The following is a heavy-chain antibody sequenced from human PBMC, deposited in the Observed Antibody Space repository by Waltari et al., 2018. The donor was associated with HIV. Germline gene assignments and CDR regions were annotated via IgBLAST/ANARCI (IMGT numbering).Heavy chain of an antibody. CDR2: ISGDGST. V-gene: IGHV3-23*01. J-gene: IGHJ4*02. D-gene: IGHD2-21*02. CDR3: AKIVVVAGTSADF. Sequence: EVQLLESGGGLIQPGGSLRLSCAASGFTFSSYAMSWVRQAQGKGLEWVSVISGDGSTYYAGSVKGRFTISRDNSKSTVYLQMNDLRAEDTALYYCAKIVVVAGTSADFWGQGILVTVSS. CDR1: GFTFSSYA.